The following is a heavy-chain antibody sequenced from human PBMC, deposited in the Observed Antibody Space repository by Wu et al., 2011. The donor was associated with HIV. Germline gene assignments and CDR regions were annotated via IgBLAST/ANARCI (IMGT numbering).Heavy chain of an antibody. CDR1: GYTFTNYA. D-gene: IGHD3-9*01. J-gene: IGHJ4*02. CDR2: ISAYNGDT. V-gene: IGHV1-18*01. Sequence: VQLVQSGAEVKKPGASVKVSCKASGYTFTNYAIHWVRQAPGQGLEWMGWISAYNGDTNYAQKLQDRVTMTTDTSTSTAYMELRSLRSDDTAVYYCARDVLRYFDWLLGVEYYFDYWGQGTLVTVSS. CDR3: ARDVLRYFDWLLGVEYYFDY.